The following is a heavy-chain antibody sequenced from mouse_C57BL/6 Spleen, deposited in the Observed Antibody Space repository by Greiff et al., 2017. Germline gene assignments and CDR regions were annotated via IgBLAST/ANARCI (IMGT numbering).Heavy chain of an antibody. V-gene: IGHV1-19*01. Sequence: VQLQQSGPVLVKPGASVKMSCKASGYTFTDYYMNWVKQSHGKSLEWIGVINPYNGGTSYNQKFKGKATLTVDKSSSTAYMELNSLTSEDSAVYYCARSYYGSRGDYYAMDYWGQGTSVTVSS. J-gene: IGHJ4*01. CDR3: ARSYYGSRGDYYAMDY. CDR2: INPYNGGT. D-gene: IGHD1-1*01. CDR1: GYTFTDYY.